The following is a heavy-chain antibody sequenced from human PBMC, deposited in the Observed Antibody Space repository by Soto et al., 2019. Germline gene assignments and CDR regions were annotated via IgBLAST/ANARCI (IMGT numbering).Heavy chain of an antibody. CDR2: ISYDGSNK. V-gene: IGHV3-30*18. J-gene: IGHJ4*02. Sequence: GGSLRLSCAASGFTFSSYGMHWVRQAPGKGLEWVAVISYDGSNKYYADSVKGRFTISRDNSKNTLYLQMNSLRAEDTAVYYCAKDLTPYYYDSSGSDYWGQGTLVTVSS. CDR3: AKDLTPYYYDSSGSDY. CDR1: GFTFSSYG. D-gene: IGHD3-22*01.